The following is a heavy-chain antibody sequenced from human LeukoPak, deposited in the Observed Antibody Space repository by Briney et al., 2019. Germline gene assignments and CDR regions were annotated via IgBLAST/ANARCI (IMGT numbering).Heavy chain of an antibody. J-gene: IGHJ6*02. CDR3: ARGRRITMIVVGNYYYYGMDV. CDR1: GGSSSGYY. V-gene: IGHV4-34*01. CDR2: INHSGST. D-gene: IGHD3-22*01. Sequence: SETLSLTCAVYGGSSSGYYWSWIRQPPGKGLEWIGEINHSGSTNYNPSLKSRVTISVDTSKNQFSLKLSSVTAADTAVYYCARGRRITMIVVGNYYYYGMDVWGQGTTVTVSS.